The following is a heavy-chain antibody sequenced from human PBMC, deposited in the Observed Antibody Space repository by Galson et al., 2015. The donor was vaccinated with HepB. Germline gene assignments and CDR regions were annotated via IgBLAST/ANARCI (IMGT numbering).Heavy chain of an antibody. CDR2: ITNDGSRT. D-gene: IGHD6-6*01. CDR3: ARGEYSSSSDTSYYYYGMDV. Sequence: SLRLSCAASGLTFSTYWMHWVRQVPGKGLVWVSRITNDGSRTDYADSVKGRFTISRDNSKNTLYLQMNSLRAEDTAVYYCARGEYSSSSDTSYYYYGMDVWGQGTTVTVSS. J-gene: IGHJ6*02. CDR1: GLTFSTYW. V-gene: IGHV3-74*01.